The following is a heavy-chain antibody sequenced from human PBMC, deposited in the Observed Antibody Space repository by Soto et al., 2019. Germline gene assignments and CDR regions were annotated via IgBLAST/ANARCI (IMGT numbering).Heavy chain of an antibody. D-gene: IGHD1-26*01. CDR3: ANESTVGSTGDDFDS. Sequence: EVELLESGGDLVQPGGSLRLSCAASGFTFSSYDMNWVRQAPGKGLEWVSAIGVYANTYYADSVKCRFTISRDDSRNTVHLQLNSLRVDDTAVYYCANESTVGSTGDDFDSWGQGTLVTVSS. V-gene: IGHV3-23*01. CDR1: GFTFSSYD. CDR2: IGVYANT. J-gene: IGHJ4*02.